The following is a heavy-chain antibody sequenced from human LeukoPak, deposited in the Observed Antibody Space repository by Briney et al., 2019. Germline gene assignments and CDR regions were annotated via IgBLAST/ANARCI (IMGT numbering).Heavy chain of an antibody. D-gene: IGHD1-26*01. CDR1: GFTFDDYG. V-gene: IGHV3-20*04. J-gene: IGHJ4*02. CDR3: AKERGIVGATTPFDY. CDR2: INWNGGST. Sequence: PGGSLRLSCAASGFTFDDYGMSWVRQAPGKGLEWVSGINWNGGSTGYADSVKGRFTISRDNAKNSLYLQMNSLRAVDTALYYFAKERGIVGATTPFDYWGQGTLVTVSS.